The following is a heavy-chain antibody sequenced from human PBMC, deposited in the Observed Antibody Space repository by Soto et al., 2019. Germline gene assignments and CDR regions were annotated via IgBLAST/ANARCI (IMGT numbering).Heavy chain of an antibody. CDR3: ARDRLSEQQLGGYYYYDMDV. CDR2: IYYTGST. J-gene: IGHJ6*02. CDR1: GGSINSHY. Sequence: SETLSLTCTVSGGSINSHYWSWIRQPPGKGLEWIGYIYYTGSTTYNPSLKSRVTISLGTSKTQFSLRLSSVTAADTAVYYCARDRLSEQQLGGYYYYDMDVWGQGTTVTVS. D-gene: IGHD6-13*01. V-gene: IGHV4-59*11.